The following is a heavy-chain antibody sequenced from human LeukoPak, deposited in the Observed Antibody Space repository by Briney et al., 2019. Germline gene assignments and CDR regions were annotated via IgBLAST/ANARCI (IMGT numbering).Heavy chain of an antibody. J-gene: IGHJ4*02. CDR2: IKQDGSEK. Sequence: PGGSLRRSCAASGFTFSSYWMSWVRQAPGKGREWVANIKQDGSEKYYVDSVTGRFTISRDKAKNSLYLQMNSLKAEDTAVYYCTTVAARPDFDYWGQGTLVTVAS. D-gene: IGHD6-6*01. CDR3: TTVAARPDFDY. V-gene: IGHV3-7*03. CDR1: GFTFSSYW.